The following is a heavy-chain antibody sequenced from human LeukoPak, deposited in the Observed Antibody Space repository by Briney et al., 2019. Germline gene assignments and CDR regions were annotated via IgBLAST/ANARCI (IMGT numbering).Heavy chain of an antibody. D-gene: IGHD2/OR15-2a*01. V-gene: IGHV4-34*01. CDR2: INHSGSN. Sequence: PSEPLSLTCAVYGGSFSGYYWSWIRQPPGKGLEWIGEINHSGSNNYNPSLKSRVDNSVDTSNNQISLKLGSGTAADTAVYYWARGPRGRRVLRWFDPWGQGTLVTVS. CDR3: ARGPRGRRVLRWFDP. CDR1: GGSFSGYY. J-gene: IGHJ5*02.